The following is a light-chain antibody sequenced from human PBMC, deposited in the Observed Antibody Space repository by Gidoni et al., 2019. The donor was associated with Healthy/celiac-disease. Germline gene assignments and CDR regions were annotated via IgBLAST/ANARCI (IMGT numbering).Light chain of an antibody. J-gene: IGLJ3*02. Sequence: QSITISCTGTSSDVGSYNLVSWYQPHPGKAPKLMIYEVSKRPSGVSNRFSGSKSGNTASLTISGLQAEDEADDYCCSYAGRSTVFGGGTKLTVL. V-gene: IGLV2-23*02. CDR1: SSDVGSYNL. CDR3: CSYAGRSTV. CDR2: EVS.